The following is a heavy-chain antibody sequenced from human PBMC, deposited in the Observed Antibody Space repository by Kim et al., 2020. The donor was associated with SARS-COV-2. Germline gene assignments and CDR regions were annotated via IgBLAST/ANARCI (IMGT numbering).Heavy chain of an antibody. J-gene: IGHJ4*02. CDR3: ARALPGGSYYGY. V-gene: IGHV4-4*02. Sequence: NYNPSLKSRVTISVDKSKNQFSLKLSSVNAADTAVYYCARALPGGSYYGYWGQGTLVTVSS. D-gene: IGHD1-26*01.